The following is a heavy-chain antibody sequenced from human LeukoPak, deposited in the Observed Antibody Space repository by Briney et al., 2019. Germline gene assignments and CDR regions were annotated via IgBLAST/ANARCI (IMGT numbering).Heavy chain of an antibody. CDR1: GFTLSNYW. CDR2: ITSDGSST. V-gene: IGHV3-74*01. Sequence: GGSLRLSCAASGFTLSNYWMHWVRQAPGKGLVWVSRITSDGSSTNYADSVKGRFTTSRDNAKNTLYLQMNSLRAEDTAVYYCARRYCSSTNCYSFDSWGQGTLVTVS. D-gene: IGHD2-2*01. CDR3: ARRYCSSTNCYSFDS. J-gene: IGHJ4*02.